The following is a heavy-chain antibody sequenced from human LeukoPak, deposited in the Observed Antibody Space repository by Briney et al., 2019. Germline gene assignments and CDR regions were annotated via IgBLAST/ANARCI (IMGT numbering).Heavy chain of an antibody. V-gene: IGHV3-23*01. D-gene: IGHD6-13*01. CDR2: ISGSDGST. Sequence: GGSLRLSCAASGFTFSIYAMSWVRQAPGKGLEWVSTISGSDGSTYCADPVKGRFTISRDNSKDTLYLQMNSLRAEDTAVYYCAKVYSSSWQRSVNFDYWGQGTLVTVSS. CDR3: AKVYSSSWQRSVNFDY. CDR1: GFTFSIYA. J-gene: IGHJ4*02.